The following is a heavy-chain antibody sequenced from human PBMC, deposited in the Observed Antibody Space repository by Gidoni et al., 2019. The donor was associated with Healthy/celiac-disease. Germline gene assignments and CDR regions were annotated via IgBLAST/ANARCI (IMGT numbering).Heavy chain of an antibody. CDR2: IYYSGST. J-gene: IGHJ5*02. CDR1: GGSISSYY. V-gene: IGHV4-59*01. CDR3: ARGGLTTVVTA. Sequence: QVQLQESGPGLVKPSETLSLTCTVSGGSISSYYWSWIRQPPGKGLEWIGYIYYSGSTNYNPSLKSRVTISVDTSKNQFSLKLSSVTAADTAVYYCARGGLTTVVTAWGQGTLVTVSS. D-gene: IGHD4-17*01.